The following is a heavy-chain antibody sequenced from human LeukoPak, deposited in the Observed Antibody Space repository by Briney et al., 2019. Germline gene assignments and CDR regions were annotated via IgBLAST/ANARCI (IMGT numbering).Heavy chain of an antibody. CDR2: IYHSGIT. CDR1: GYSIRSGFY. CDR3: ATYSGSYEVDY. Sequence: SETLSLTCTVSGYSIRSGFYWGWIRQPPGKGLEWIGNIYHSGITYYTPSLKSRVTISVDTSKNQFYLKLSSVTAADTAVYYCATYSGSYEVDYWGQGALVTVSS. J-gene: IGHJ4*02. D-gene: IGHD1-26*01. V-gene: IGHV4-38-2*02.